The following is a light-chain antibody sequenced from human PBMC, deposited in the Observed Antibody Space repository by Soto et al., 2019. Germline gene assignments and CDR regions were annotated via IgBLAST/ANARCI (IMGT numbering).Light chain of an antibody. V-gene: IGKV3-15*01. CDR2: DTS. CDR1: QSVSSL. CDR3: QQYHIRPYT. J-gene: IGKJ2*01. Sequence: EIVMTQSPATLSVSPGERVTLSCRASQSVSSLLAWYQQKPRQAPTLLMYDTSTRATGIPARFSGSGSGTDFTLTISSLQSEDLAIYYCQQYHIRPYTFGQGTKLEIK.